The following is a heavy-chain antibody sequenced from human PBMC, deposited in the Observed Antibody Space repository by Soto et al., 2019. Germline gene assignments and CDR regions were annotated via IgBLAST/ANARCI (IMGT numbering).Heavy chain of an antibody. CDR2: ISYDGSNK. J-gene: IGHJ6*02. Sequence: QVQLVESGGGVVQPGRSLRLSCAASGFTFSRYGMHWVRQAPGKGLEWVAVISYDGSNKYYADSVKGRFTISRDNSKNTLYLQMNSLRAEDTAVYYCARSIAAAGSFGPYYYYGMDVWGQGTTVTVSS. D-gene: IGHD6-13*01. CDR1: GFTFSRYG. V-gene: IGHV3-30*03. CDR3: ARSIAAAGSFGPYYYYGMDV.